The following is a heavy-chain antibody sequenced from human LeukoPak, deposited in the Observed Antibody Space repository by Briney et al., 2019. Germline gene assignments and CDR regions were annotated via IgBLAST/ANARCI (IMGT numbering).Heavy chain of an antibody. V-gene: IGHV3-23*01. Sequence: GGSLRLSCAASGFTFSTYYMNWVRQAPGKGLEWVSAVSGGGDSTYYTDSVKGRFTISRDNSKNTLYLQMNSLRAEDTAVYYCAKDLGTTNLWRAFDYWGQGTLVTVSS. CDR3: AKDLGTTNLWRAFDY. CDR2: VSGGGDST. CDR1: GFTFSTYY. D-gene: IGHD3-3*01. J-gene: IGHJ4*02.